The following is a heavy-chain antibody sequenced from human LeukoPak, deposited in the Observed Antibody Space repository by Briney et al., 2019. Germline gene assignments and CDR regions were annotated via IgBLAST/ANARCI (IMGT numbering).Heavy chain of an antibody. V-gene: IGHV4-59*08. D-gene: IGHD2-2*02. J-gene: IGHJ4*02. CDR3: AGGAEYCSSTSCYTLPFDY. Sequence: SETLSLTCTVSAGSISNYYWSWIRQPPGKGLEWIGYISYSGSTNYNPSLKSRVTISVDTSKNQFSLKLSSVTAADTAVYYCAGGAEYCSSTSCYTLPFDYWGQGTLVTVSS. CDR2: ISYSGST. CDR1: AGSISNYY.